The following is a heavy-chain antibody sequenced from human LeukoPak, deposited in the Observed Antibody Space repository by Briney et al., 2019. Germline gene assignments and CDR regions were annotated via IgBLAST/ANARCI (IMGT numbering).Heavy chain of an antibody. CDR2: ISSSGSTI. V-gene: IGHV3-48*04. Sequence: GGSLRLSCAASGFTFSSYAMHWVRQAPGKGLEWVSYISSSGSTIYYADSVKGRFTISRDNAKNSLYLQMNSLRAEDTAVYYCARVSDTVHFDYWGQGTLVTVSS. CDR1: GFTFSSYA. CDR3: ARVSDTVHFDY. D-gene: IGHD2-2*02. J-gene: IGHJ4*02.